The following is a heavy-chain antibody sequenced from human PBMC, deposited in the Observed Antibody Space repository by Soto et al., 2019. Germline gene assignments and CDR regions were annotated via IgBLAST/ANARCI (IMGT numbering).Heavy chain of an antibody. CDR3: ATAPYNQLWGTYYFDD. CDR2: FDPEDGET. V-gene: IGHV1-24*01. D-gene: IGHD5-18*01. Sequence: ASVKVSCKVSGYTLTELSMHWVRQAPGKGLEWMGGFDPEDGETIYAQKFQGRVTMTEDTSTDTAYMELSSLRSEDTAVYYCATAPYNQLWGTYYFDDWGQGTLVTVSS. J-gene: IGHJ4*02. CDR1: GYTLTELS.